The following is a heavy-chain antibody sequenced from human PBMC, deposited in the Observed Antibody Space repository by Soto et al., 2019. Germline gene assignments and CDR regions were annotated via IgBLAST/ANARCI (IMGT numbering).Heavy chain of an antibody. CDR2: IYTGGNT. D-gene: IGHD2-21*02. J-gene: IGHJ4*02. V-gene: IGHV4-4*07. CDR3: AREAGDRHFFFDS. CDR1: GRSMISYY. Sequence: TSETLSLTCNVSGRSMISYYWSWIRQPAGKGLEWIGRIYTGGNTNYNPSLRSRVTMSVHTSKSQFSLSLPSVTAADTAVYYCAREAGDRHFFFDSWGQGNLVAFSS.